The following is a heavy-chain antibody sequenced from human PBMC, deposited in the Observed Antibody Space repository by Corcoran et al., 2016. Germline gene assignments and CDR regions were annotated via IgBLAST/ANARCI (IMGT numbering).Heavy chain of an antibody. D-gene: IGHD6-19*01. CDR2: MNYRGRT. V-gene: IGHV4-39*07. Sequence: QLQLQESGPGLVKPSETLSLTCTVSGASISSISYYWGWIRQPPGKGLEWVGSMNYRGRTYFNQSLKSRVTISVDTSKNQFSLKMSSRTAADKGAYYCAMEPGSAVAGVDFYYYGMDVCGQGTTVTVSS. CDR3: AMEPGSAVAGVDFYYYGMDV. CDR1: GASISSISYY. J-gene: IGHJ6*02.